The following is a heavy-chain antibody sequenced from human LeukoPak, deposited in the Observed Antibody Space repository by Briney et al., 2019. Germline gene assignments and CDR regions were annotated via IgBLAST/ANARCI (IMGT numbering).Heavy chain of an antibody. Sequence: SETLSLTCTVSGGSISSGGYYWSWIRQHPGKGLEWIGYIYYSGSTNYNPSLKSRVTISVNTSKNQFSLKLSSVTAADTAVYYCARGEYGDYPVYWGQGTLVTVSS. J-gene: IGHJ4*02. CDR1: GGSISSGGYY. CDR2: IYYSGST. V-gene: IGHV4-61*08. D-gene: IGHD4-17*01. CDR3: ARGEYGDYPVY.